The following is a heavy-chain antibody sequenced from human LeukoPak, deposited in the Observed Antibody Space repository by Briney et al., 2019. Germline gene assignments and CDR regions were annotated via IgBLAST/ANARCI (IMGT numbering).Heavy chain of an antibody. Sequence: GGSLRLSCAASGFIFSSYSMNWVRQAPGKGLEWVSYISGSSSTIYYADSVKGRFTISRDNAKNSLYLQMNSLRAEDTAVYYCARTGYSYGYGVYDYWGQGTLVTVSS. D-gene: IGHD5-18*01. J-gene: IGHJ4*02. CDR2: ISGSSSTI. CDR1: GFIFSSYS. V-gene: IGHV3-48*04. CDR3: ARTGYSYGYGVYDY.